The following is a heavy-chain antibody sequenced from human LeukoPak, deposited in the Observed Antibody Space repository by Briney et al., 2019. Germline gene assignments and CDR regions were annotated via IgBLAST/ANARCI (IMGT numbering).Heavy chain of an antibody. D-gene: IGHD6-13*01. CDR1: GYTFTGYY. J-gene: IGHJ6*02. V-gene: IGHV1-2*04. Sequence: ASVKVSCKGSGYTFTGYYMHWVRQAPGQGLEWMGWINPNSGGTNYAQRFQGWVTMTRDTSISTAYMELSRLRSDDTAVYYCARDGIAAAGTGGPDYYYYGMDVWGQGTTVTVS. CDR2: INPNSGGT. CDR3: ARDGIAAAGTGGPDYYYYGMDV.